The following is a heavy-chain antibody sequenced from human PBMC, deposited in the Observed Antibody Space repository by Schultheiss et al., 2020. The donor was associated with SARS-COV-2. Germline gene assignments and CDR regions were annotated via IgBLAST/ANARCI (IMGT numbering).Heavy chain of an antibody. CDR3: VREAFAVVVETGTSYAMDV. CDR2: VNPNSDGT. CDR1: GYTLTDYH. J-gene: IGHJ6*02. D-gene: IGHD2-15*01. V-gene: IGHV1-2*02. Sequence: ASVKVSCRASGYTLTDYHIHWVRQAPGEGLEWMGCVNPNSDGTNYAQKFRGRVTMTRETSINTAYMELTNLKSDDTATYYCVREAFAVVVETGTSYAMDVWGQGTTVTVSS.